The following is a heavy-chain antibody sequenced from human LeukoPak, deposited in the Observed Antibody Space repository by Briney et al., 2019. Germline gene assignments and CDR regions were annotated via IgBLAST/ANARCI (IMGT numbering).Heavy chain of an antibody. Sequence: RAGGSLRPSCAASGFTFSSYWMSWVRQAPGKGLEWVSYISSSGSTIYYADSVKGRFTISRDNAKNSLYLQMNSLRAEDTAVYYCARDTYYYGSAFDIWGQGTMVTVSS. J-gene: IGHJ3*02. V-gene: IGHV3-48*04. CDR3: ARDTYYYGSAFDI. D-gene: IGHD3-10*01. CDR1: GFTFSSYW. CDR2: ISSSGSTI.